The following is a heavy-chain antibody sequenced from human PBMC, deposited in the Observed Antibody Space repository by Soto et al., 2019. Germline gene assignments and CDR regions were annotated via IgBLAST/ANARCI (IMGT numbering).Heavy chain of an antibody. CDR3: ARRYYYDSSGYLYYFDY. V-gene: IGHV3-53*01. D-gene: IGHD3-22*01. CDR1: GFTVSSNY. CDR2: IYSGGST. Sequence: WSLRLSCAASGFTVSSNYMSWVRQAPGKGLEWVSVIYSGGSTYYADSVKGRFTISRDNSKNTLYLQMNSLRAEDTAVYYCARRYYYDSSGYLYYFDYWGQGTLVTVSS. J-gene: IGHJ4*02.